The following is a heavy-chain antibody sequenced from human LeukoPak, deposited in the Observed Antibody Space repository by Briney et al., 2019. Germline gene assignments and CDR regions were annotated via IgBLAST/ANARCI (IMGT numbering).Heavy chain of an antibody. CDR2: INHSGST. V-gene: IGHV4-34*01. J-gene: IGHJ4*02. Sequence: SETLSLTCAVYGGSFSGYYWSWIRQPPGKGLEWIGEINHSGSTNYNPSLKSRVTISVDTSKNQFSLKLSSVTAADTAVYYCARGYSSYCSSTSCYMGLDYWGQGTLVTVSS. D-gene: IGHD2-2*02. CDR3: ARGYSSYCSSTSCYMGLDY. CDR1: GGSFSGYY.